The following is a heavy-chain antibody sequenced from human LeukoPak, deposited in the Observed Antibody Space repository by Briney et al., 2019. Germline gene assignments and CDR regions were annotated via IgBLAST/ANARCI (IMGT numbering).Heavy chain of an antibody. CDR2: ISGNSVI. Sequence: GGSLRLPCATSGFTFSDYSMNWVRQAPGKGLEWVSYISGNSVIYYADSVRGRFTISRANAKNSLYLQMNSLRDEDTAVYYCAREGYYGAFDIWGQGTMVTVSS. D-gene: IGHD3-10*01. J-gene: IGHJ3*02. CDR1: GFTFSDYS. V-gene: IGHV3-48*02. CDR3: AREGYYGAFDI.